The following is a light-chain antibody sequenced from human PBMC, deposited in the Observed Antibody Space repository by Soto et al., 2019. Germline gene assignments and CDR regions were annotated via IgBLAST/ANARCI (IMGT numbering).Light chain of an antibody. Sequence: QSVLTQPASVSGSPGQSVTISCTGSSSNIGAHYDVHWYQQLPGTAPKLLIYGNSNRPSGVPDRFSGSKSGTSASLAITGLQAEDEADYYCQSYDNSLSVYVFGTGTKV. CDR2: GNS. J-gene: IGLJ1*01. CDR1: SSNIGAHYD. CDR3: QSYDNSLSVYV. V-gene: IGLV1-40*01.